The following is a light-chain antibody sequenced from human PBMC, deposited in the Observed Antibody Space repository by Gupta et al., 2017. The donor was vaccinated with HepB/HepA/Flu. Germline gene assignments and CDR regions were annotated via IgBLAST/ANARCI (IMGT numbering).Light chain of an antibody. V-gene: IGKV1-9*01. CDR3: QQLKSYPPIT. Sequence: DIQLTQSPSFLSASVGDRVTITCRASQGISSYLAWYQQKPGKAPKLLIYAASTWQSGVPSRFSGSGSGKEFTLTISSRQPEDFATYYCQQLKSYPPITFGQGTRLEIK. J-gene: IGKJ5*01. CDR2: AAS. CDR1: QGISSY.